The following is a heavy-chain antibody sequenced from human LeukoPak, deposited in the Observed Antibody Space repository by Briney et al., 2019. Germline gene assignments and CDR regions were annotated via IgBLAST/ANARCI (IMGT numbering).Heavy chain of an antibody. CDR1: GYTFTSYG. Sequence: WASVKVSCKASGYTFTSYGISWVRQAPGQGLEWMGGIIPIFGTANYAQKFQGRVTITTDESTSTAYMELSSLRSEDTAVYYCARVARGVVVPGGLVDWGQGTLVTVSS. D-gene: IGHD2-2*01. CDR2: IIPIFGTA. J-gene: IGHJ4*02. V-gene: IGHV1-69*05. CDR3: ARVARGVVVPGGLVD.